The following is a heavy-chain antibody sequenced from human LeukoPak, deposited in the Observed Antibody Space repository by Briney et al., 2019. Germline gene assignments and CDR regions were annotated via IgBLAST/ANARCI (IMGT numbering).Heavy chain of an antibody. V-gene: IGHV6-1*01. J-gene: IGHJ4*02. CDR1: GDSVSSNSAD. CDR3: ASQYGSRQFDS. Sequence: SQTLSLTCAIPGDSVSSNSADWNRIRQSPSRGLEWLGRTYYRSKWYSDSAVSVKSRITINPDTSKNQFSLQLNSVTPEDTALYYCASQYGSRQFDSWVQGSLVTVSS. D-gene: IGHD3-10*01. CDR2: TYYRSKWYS.